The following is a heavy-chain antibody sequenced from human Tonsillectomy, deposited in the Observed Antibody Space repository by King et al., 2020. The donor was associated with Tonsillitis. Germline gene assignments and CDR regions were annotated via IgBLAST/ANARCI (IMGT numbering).Heavy chain of an antibody. J-gene: IGHJ5*02. Sequence: QLVQSGAEVKKPGASVKVSCKASGYTFTGYYMHWVRQAPGQGLEWMGWINTHSGGTNYAQKFQGRVTMTRDTSISTAYMELSRLRSVDTAVYYCAKKTSRTAAGKLWFDPWGQGTLVTVSS. D-gene: IGHD6-25*01. CDR3: AKKTSRTAAGKLWFDP. V-gene: IGHV1-2*02. CDR1: GYTFTGYY. CDR2: INTHSGGT.